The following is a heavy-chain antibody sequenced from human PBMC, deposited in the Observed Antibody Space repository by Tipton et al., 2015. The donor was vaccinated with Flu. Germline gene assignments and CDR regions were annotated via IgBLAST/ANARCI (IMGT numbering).Heavy chain of an antibody. Sequence: LSLTCSVSGVSITDYYWTWIRQPAGKGLEWIGRIYGSGSANYNPSLKSRVTMSVDTSKNPLSLKLRSVTAADTAVYFCARDDDTKSRNGMDVWGQGTTVTVSS. CDR3: ARDDDTKSRNGMDV. J-gene: IGHJ6*02. D-gene: IGHD3-22*01. CDR2: IYGSGSA. CDR1: GVSITDYY. V-gene: IGHV4-4*07.